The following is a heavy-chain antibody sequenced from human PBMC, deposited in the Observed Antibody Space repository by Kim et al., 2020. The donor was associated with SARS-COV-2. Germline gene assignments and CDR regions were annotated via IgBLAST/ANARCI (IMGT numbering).Heavy chain of an antibody. CDR2: IYYSGST. CDR1: GGSISSSSYY. V-gene: IGHV4-39*01. CDR3: ARLHMRYYYMDV. D-gene: IGHD2-21*01. Sequence: SETLSLTCTVSGGSISSSSYYWGWIRQPPGKGLEWIGSIYYSGSTYYNPSLKSRVTISVDTSKNQFSLKLSSVTAADTAVYYCARLHMRYYYMDVWGKGTTVTVSS. J-gene: IGHJ6*03.